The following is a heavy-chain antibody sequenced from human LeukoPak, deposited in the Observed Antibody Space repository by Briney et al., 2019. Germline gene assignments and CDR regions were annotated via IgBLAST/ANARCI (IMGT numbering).Heavy chain of an antibody. CDR3: ARVLRPGRQQPWGY. V-gene: IGHV1-2*02. CDR1: GYTFTGYY. Sequence: ASVKVSCKASGYTFTGYYLNWVRQAPGQGLEWLGNFNANSGGTNYAQKFQGRVTMTRDLSNSTAYMELSSLRSDDTAVYYCARVLRPGRQQPWGYWGQGTLVTVSS. J-gene: IGHJ4*02. CDR2: FNANSGGT. D-gene: IGHD6-13*01.